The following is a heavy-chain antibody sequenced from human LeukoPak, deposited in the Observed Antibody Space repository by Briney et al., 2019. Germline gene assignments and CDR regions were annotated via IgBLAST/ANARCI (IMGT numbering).Heavy chain of an antibody. CDR2: IKSKNDGGTT. CDR1: GFTFSNAW. D-gene: IGHD4-11*01. CDR3: YSNYYGMDV. Sequence: PGGSLRLSCAASGFTFSNAWMSWVRQAPGKGLEWVGRIKSKNDGGTTDYAGPVKGRFTISRDDSKNTLYLQMNSPKTEDTAVYYAYSNYYGMDVWGQGTTVTVSS. J-gene: IGHJ6*02. V-gene: IGHV3-15*01.